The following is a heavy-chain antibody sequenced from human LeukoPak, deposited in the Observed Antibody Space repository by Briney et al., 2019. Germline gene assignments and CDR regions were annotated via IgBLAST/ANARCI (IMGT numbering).Heavy chain of an antibody. D-gene: IGHD3-3*01. CDR1: RGTFSSYA. CDR2: IIPIFGTA. V-gene: IGHV1-69*01. J-gene: IGHJ5*02. CDR3: ARSLHHITIFGVVITATFDP. Sequence: GASVKVSCKASRGTFSSYAISWVRQAPGQGLEWMGGIIPIFGTANYAQKFQGRVTITADESTSTAYMELSSLRSEDTAVYYCARSLHHITIFGVVITATFDPWGQGTLVTVSS.